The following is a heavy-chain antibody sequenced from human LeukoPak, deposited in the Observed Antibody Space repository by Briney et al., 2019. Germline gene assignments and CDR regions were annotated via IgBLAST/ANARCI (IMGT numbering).Heavy chain of an antibody. CDR3: ATLYCSSTSCYTPYFDY. CDR2: TYHSGST. V-gene: IGHV4-38-2*01. J-gene: IGHJ4*02. CDR1: GYSISSGYY. Sequence: SETLSLTCAVSGYSISSGYYWGWIRQPPGKGREWFGGTYHSGSTYYNPSLKSRVTISVGTSKNQFSLKLSSVTAADTAVYYCATLYCSSTSCYTPYFDYWGQGTLVTVSS. D-gene: IGHD2-2*02.